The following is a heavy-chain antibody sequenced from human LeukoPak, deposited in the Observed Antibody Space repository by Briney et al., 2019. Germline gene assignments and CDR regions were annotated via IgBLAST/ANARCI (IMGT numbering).Heavy chain of an antibody. D-gene: IGHD3-10*01. CDR3: ARDFTAYGSGSAYYYYYYMDV. CDR2: IKQDGSEK. CDR1: GFTFSSFW. J-gene: IGHJ6*03. Sequence: GGSLRLSCAASGFTFSSFWMSWVRQTPGKGLEWVANIKQDGSEKYYVDSVKGRFTISRDNAKNSLYLQMNSLRAEDTAVYYCARDFTAYGSGSAYYYYYYMDVWGKGTTVTISS. V-gene: IGHV3-7*01.